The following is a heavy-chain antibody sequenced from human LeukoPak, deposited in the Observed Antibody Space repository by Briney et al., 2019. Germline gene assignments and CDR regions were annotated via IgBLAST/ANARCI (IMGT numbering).Heavy chain of an antibody. CDR1: GFTFSIYA. J-gene: IGHJ3*01. D-gene: IGHD4-17*01. CDR3: SRDPNGDYVGAFDF. Sequence: GGSLRLSCAASGFTFSIYAMHWVRQAPGKGLEGVSTSRTGGDATNYADSVKGRFTISRDNSKSTLYLQMSSLRAEDTATYYCSRDPNGDYVGAFDFWGQGTLVTVSS. CDR2: SRTGGDAT. V-gene: IGHV3-23*01.